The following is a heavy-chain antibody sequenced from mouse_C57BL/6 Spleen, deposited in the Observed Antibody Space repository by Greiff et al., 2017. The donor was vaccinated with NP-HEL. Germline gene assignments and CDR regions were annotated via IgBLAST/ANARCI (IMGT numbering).Heavy chain of an antibody. CDR3: ARGRSPPGATMDY. CDR2: IHPNSGST. D-gene: IGHD3-1*01. CDR1: GYTFTSYW. J-gene: IGHJ4*01. Sequence: QVPLQQPGAELVKPGASVKLSCKASGYTFTSYWMHWVKQRPGQGLEWIGMIHPNSGSTNYNEKFKSKATLTVDKSSSTAYMQLSSLTSEDSAVYYCARGRSPPGATMDYWGQGTSVTVSS. V-gene: IGHV1-64*01.